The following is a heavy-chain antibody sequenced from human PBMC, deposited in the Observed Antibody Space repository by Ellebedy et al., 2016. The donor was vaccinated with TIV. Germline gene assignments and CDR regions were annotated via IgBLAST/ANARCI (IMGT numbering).Heavy chain of an antibody. V-gene: IGHV3-30*04. Sequence: LSLTCAASGFSFSTYAMHWVRQAPGKGLEWVAILSYDGRNKYYADSVKGRFTISRDNSKNTLYLQMNSLRAEDTAVYYCARDMIGVVNYGMDVWGQGTTVTVSS. D-gene: IGHD3-3*01. CDR3: ARDMIGVVNYGMDV. J-gene: IGHJ6*02. CDR1: GFSFSTYA. CDR2: LSYDGRNK.